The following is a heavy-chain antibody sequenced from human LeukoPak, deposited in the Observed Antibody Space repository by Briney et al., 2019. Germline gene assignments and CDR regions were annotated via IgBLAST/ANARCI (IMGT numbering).Heavy chain of an antibody. CDR2: IIPIFGTA. CDR3: ARAAAYYYDSSGYWDYYYYMDV. V-gene: IGHV1-69*05. CDR1: GGTFSSYA. D-gene: IGHD3-22*01. Sequence: SVKVSCKASGGTFSSYAISWVRQAPGQGLEWMGRIIPIFGTANYAQKFQGRVTITTDESTSTAYMEPSSLRSEDTAVYYCARAAAYYYDSSGYWDYYYYMDVWGKGTTVTVSS. J-gene: IGHJ6*03.